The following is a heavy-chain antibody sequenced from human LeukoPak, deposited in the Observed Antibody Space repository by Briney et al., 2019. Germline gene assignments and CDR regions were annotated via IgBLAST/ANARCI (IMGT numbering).Heavy chain of an antibody. CDR3: ARQGVYYYYGMDV. CDR1: GGSISGYY. J-gene: IGHJ6*02. V-gene: IGHV4-59*12. Sequence: SETLSLTCTVSGGSISGYYWSWIRQPPGKGLEWIAYIYYSGHTNYNPSLKSRVTISVDTSKNQFSLKLSSVTAADTAVYYCARQGVYYYYGMDVWGQGTTVTVSS. CDR2: IYYSGHT.